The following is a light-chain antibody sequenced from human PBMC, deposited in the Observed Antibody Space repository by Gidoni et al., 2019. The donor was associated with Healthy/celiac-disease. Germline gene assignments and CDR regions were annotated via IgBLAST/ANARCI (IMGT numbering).Light chain of an antibody. Sequence: DIVMTQSPLSLLVTPGEPASISCRSSQSLLHSNGYNYLDWYLQKPGQPPQLLIYLGSNRASGVPDRFSGSGSGTDFTLKISRVEAEDVGVYYCMQALQTPWTFGQGTKVEIK. CDR1: QSLLHSNGYNY. CDR2: LGS. CDR3: MQALQTPWT. V-gene: IGKV2-28*01. J-gene: IGKJ1*01.